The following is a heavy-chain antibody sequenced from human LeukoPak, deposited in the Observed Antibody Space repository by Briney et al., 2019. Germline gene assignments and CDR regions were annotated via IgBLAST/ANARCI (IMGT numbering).Heavy chain of an antibody. CDR3: ARGGNIVVVDEWFDP. CDR2: MNPNSGNT. Sequence: ASVKVSCKASGYTFTSYDINWVRQATGQGLEWMGWMNPNSGNTGYAQKFQGRVTMTRNTSISTAYMELSSLRSEDTAVYYCARGGNIVVVDEWFDPWGQGTLVTVSS. J-gene: IGHJ5*02. CDR1: GYTFTSYD. D-gene: IGHD2-2*01. V-gene: IGHV1-8*01.